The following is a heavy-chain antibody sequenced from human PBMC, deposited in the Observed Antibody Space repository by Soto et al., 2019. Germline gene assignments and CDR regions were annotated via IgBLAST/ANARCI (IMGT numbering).Heavy chain of an antibody. Sequence: QVHLVQSGAEVKKPGASVKVYSKASGYTFITYYMHWVRQAPGQGLQWMGIINPSGSITTYAQKFQARVTMTRVTSTSTVYMELSSLTSDDTAVYYCASPIGGSYNAFDIWGQGTMVTVSS. CDR1: GYTFITYY. D-gene: IGHD1-26*01. V-gene: IGHV1-46*01. J-gene: IGHJ3*02. CDR2: INPSGSIT. CDR3: ASPIGGSYNAFDI.